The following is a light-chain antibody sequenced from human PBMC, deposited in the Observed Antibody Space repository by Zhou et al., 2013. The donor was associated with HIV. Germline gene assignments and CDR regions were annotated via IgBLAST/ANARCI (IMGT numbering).Light chain of an antibody. CDR1: HTVSNY. J-gene: IGKJ1*01. CDR2: GAS. CDR3: QQYTKSIWT. V-gene: IGKV3-20*01. Sequence: DIVLTQSPGTLSLSPGERATLSCRASHTVSNYLAWYQQKPGQAPRLLIYGASSRATGIPDRFSGRGSGTDFTLTISRLQPEDFAVYYCQQYTKSIWTFGQGTKVEIK.